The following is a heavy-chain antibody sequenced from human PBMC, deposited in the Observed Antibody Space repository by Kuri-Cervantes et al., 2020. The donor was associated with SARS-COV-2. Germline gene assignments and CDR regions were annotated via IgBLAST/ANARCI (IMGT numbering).Heavy chain of an antibody. CDR3: ARDLGGYGFDY. D-gene: IGHD5-18*01. V-gene: IGHV4-59*12. Sequence: SETLSLTCTVSGASISKTYCSWIRQSPGKGLEWIGHVYYLGSTTYNPSLKSRVSISVDTSKNQFSLKLSSVTAADTAVYYCARDLGGYGFDYWGQGTLVTGSS. J-gene: IGHJ4*02. CDR1: GASISKTY. CDR2: VYYLGST.